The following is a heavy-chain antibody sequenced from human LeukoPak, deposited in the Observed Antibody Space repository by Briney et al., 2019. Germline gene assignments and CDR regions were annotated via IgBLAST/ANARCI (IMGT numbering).Heavy chain of an antibody. D-gene: IGHD3-10*01. CDR1: GDFFTTSHW. CDR2: IYYSGST. CDR3: ARFERFGGRPRGSFDY. J-gene: IGHJ4*02. Sequence: PSGTLSLTCAVSGDFFTTSHWWSWVRQPPGKGLEWIGYIYYSGSTNYNSSLKSRVTISVDTSKNQFSLKLSSVTAADTAVYYCARFERFGGRPRGSFDYWGQGTLVTVSS. V-gene: IGHV4-4*02.